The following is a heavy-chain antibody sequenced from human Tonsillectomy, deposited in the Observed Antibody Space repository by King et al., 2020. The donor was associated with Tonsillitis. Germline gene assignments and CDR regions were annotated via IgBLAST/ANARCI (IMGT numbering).Heavy chain of an antibody. D-gene: IGHD6-19*01. CDR1: ELTLSTSW. CDR3: VKGGGSVWPFDS. J-gene: IGHJ4*02. V-gene: IGHV3-7*03. CDR2: INPDGSEK. Sequence: VQLVESGGGLVQPGGSLRLSCEASELTLSTSWMSWVRKAPGKGLEWVANINPDGSEKNYVDSVKGRFTFSRDNARNSLYLQMNSLRAEDTAVYYCVKGGGSVWPFDSWGQGALVTVSS.